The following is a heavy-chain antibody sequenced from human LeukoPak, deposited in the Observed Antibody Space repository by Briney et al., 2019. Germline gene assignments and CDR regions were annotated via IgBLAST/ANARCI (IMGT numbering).Heavy chain of an antibody. J-gene: IGHJ2*01. V-gene: IGHV1-69*05. CDR1: GGTFSSYA. D-gene: IGHD3-22*01. CDR2: IIPIFGTA. CDR3: ARGYYYDNSGYANWYFDF. Sequence: ASVKVSCKASGGTFSSYAISWVRQAPGQGLEWMGGIIPIFGTANYAQKFQGRVTITRDTSANTAYMELRSLRSEDTAVYYCARGYYYDNSGYANWYFDFWGRGTLVSVSS.